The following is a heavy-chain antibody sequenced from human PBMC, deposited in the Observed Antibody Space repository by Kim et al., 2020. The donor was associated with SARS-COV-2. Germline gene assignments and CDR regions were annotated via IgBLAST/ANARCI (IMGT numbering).Heavy chain of an antibody. J-gene: IGHJ4*02. Sequence: PSFQGQVTISADKSISTAYLQWSSLKASDTAMYYCARGCSSTSCHLFDYWGQGTLVTVSS. CDR3: ARGCSSTSCHLFDY. V-gene: IGHV5-51*01. D-gene: IGHD2-2*01.